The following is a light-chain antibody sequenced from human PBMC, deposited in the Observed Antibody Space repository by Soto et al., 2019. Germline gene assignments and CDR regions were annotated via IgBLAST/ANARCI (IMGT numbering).Light chain of an antibody. CDR2: EVS. Sequence: QSVLTQPPSASGCPGQSVTISCTGTSSDVGAYKYVSWYQQHPGKAPKLMIFEVSKRPSGVPDRFSGSKSGNTASLTVSGLQADDEADYYCSSYAASTLYVFGTGTKVTVL. CDR1: SSDVGAYKY. J-gene: IGLJ1*01. CDR3: SSYAASTLYV. V-gene: IGLV2-8*01.